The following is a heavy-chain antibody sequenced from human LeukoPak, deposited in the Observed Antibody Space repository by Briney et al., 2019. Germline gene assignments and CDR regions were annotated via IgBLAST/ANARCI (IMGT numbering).Heavy chain of an antibody. J-gene: IGHJ4*02. CDR1: GFTFSSYN. D-gene: IGHD6-6*01. V-gene: IGHV3-48*04. CDR3: ARDPGAYSSSPIDY. CDR2: ISSSSSTK. Sequence: GGSLRLSCAGSGFTFSSYNMNWVRQAPGKGLEWVSYISSSSSTKYYADSVKGRFTISRDNARNSLYLRMNSLRAEDTAVYYCARDPGAYSSSPIDYWGQGTLVTVSS.